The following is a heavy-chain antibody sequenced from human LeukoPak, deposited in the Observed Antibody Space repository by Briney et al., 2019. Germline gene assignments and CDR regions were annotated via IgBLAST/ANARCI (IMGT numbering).Heavy chain of an antibody. V-gene: IGHV4-59*12. CDR1: GGSISSYY. D-gene: IGHD6-19*01. Sequence: SETLSLTCTVSGGSISSYYWSWIRQPPGKGLEWIGYIYYSGSTNYNPSLKSRVTMSVDTSKNQFSLKLSSVTAADTAVYYCARAQRGGFSSGLDYWGQGTLVTVSS. CDR2: IYYSGST. J-gene: IGHJ4*02. CDR3: ARAQRGGFSSGLDY.